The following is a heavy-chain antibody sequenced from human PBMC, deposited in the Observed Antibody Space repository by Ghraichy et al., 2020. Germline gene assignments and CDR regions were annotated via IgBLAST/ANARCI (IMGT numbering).Heavy chain of an antibody. J-gene: IGHJ6*02. Sequence: GESLNISCAASGFTFSSYWMHWVRQAPGKGLVWVSRINSDGSSTSYADSVKGRFTISRDNAKNTLYLQMNSLRAEDTAVYYCAREIGKDYDFWSGYFYYYYGMDVWGQGTTVTVSS. D-gene: IGHD3-3*01. V-gene: IGHV3-74*01. CDR1: GFTFSSYW. CDR3: AREIGKDYDFWSGYFYYYYGMDV. CDR2: INSDGSST.